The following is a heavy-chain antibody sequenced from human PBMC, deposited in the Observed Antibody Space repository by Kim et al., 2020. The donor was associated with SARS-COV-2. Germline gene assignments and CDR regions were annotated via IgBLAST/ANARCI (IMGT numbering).Heavy chain of an antibody. V-gene: IGHV4-59*01. CDR2: IYYSGST. CDR1: GGSISSYY. Sequence: SETLSLTCTVSGGSISSYYWSWIRQPPGKGLEWIGYIYYSGSTNYNTSLKSRVTISVDTSKNQFSLKLRSVTAADTAVYYCARAFDYWCQGTLVTASS. CDR3: ARAFDY. J-gene: IGHJ4*02.